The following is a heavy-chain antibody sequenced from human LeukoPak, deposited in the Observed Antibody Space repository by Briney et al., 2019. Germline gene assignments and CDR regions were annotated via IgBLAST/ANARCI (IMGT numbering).Heavy chain of an antibody. CDR1: GGSISSYY. CDR2: IYYSGSTNYYSGST. Sequence: SETLSLTCTVSGGSISSYYWSWIRQPPGKGLEWIGYIYYSGSTNYYSGSTNYNPSLKSRVTISVDTSKNQFSLKLSSVTAADTAVYYCARDQSYYDSSGKPHWYFDLWGRGTLVTVSS. V-gene: IGHV4-59*01. J-gene: IGHJ2*01. CDR3: ARDQSYYDSSGKPHWYFDL. D-gene: IGHD3-22*01.